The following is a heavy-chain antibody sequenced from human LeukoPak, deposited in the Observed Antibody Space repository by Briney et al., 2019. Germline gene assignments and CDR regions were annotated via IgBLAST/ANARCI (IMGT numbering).Heavy chain of an antibody. D-gene: IGHD2-15*01. CDR1: GFTFDDYA. CDR2: ISWNSGSI. Sequence: PGRSLRLSCAASGFTFDDYAMHWVRQAPGKGLEWVSGISWNSGSIGYADSVKGRFTISRDNAKNSLYLQMNSLRAEDTALYYCAKTKDLGGSCLDYWGQGTLVTVSS. J-gene: IGHJ4*02. CDR3: AKTKDLGGSCLDY. V-gene: IGHV3-9*01.